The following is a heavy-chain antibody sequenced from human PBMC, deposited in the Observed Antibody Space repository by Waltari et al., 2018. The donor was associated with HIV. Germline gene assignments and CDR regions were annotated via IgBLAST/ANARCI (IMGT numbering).Heavy chain of an antibody. J-gene: IGHJ5*02. CDR1: GDIVSSTSSA. Sequence: QGQLQHSGPGMVKPSQTLPLTCVISGDIVSSTSSAWNWIRQYPSRGLEWLGKTYYRSRWYNEYTVSVKSRITINQDTSKNQFSLQLKSVTPEDTAVYYCVRGGQWLNWFGPWGPGTLVTVSS. CDR2: TYYRSRWYN. V-gene: IGHV6-1*01. D-gene: IGHD6-19*01. CDR3: VRGGQWLNWFGP.